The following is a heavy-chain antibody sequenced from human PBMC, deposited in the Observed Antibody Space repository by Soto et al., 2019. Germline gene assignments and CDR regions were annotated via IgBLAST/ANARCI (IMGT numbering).Heavy chain of an antibody. D-gene: IGHD2-21*02. J-gene: IGHJ4*02. CDR2: ISSSSSYI. CDR3: ARDATGGNSGYYFGY. V-gene: IGHV3-21*01. CDR1: GFTFSSYS. Sequence: GGSLRLSCAASGFTFSSYSMNWVRQAPGKGLEWVSSISSSSSYIYYADSVKGRFTISRDNAKNSLYLQMNSLRAEDTAVYYCARDATGGNSGYYFGYWGQGTLVTVSS.